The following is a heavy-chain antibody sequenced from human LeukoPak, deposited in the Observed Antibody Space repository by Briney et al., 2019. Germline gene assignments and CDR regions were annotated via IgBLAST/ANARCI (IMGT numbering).Heavy chain of an antibody. Sequence: AGGSLRLSCVASGFTFSSNAMSWVRQAPGKGPEWVSGISGSGGITNYADSVKGRFTISRDNSKNTLYLQMNSLRAEDTAVYYCAKDPFQWTFDYWGQGTLVTVSS. V-gene: IGHV3-23*01. CDR3: AKDPFQWTFDY. D-gene: IGHD6-19*01. CDR2: ISGSGGIT. J-gene: IGHJ4*02. CDR1: GFTFSSNA.